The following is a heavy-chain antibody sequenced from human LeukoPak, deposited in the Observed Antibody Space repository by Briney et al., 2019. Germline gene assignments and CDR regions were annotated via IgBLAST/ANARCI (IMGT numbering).Heavy chain of an antibody. CDR1: GGTFSIYA. CDR2: IIPIFGTA. V-gene: IGHV1-69*13. J-gene: IGHJ4*02. Sequence: SVKVSCKASGGTFSIYAISWVRQAPGQGLEWMGGIIPIFGTANYAQKFQGRVTITADESTSTAYMELSSLRSEDTAVYYCARDPEYSCSGGSCYSYWGQGTLVTVSS. D-gene: IGHD2-15*01. CDR3: ARDPEYSCSGGSCYSY.